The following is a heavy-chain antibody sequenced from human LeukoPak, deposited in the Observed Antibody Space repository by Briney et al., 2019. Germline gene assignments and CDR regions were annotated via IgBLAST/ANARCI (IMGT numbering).Heavy chain of an antibody. CDR3: ARGRWSATTASYYLDF. CDR2: INAGNGNT. V-gene: IGHV1-3*01. D-gene: IGHD5-24*01. Sequence: ASVKVSCKASQYSFSDYAINWVRQAPGQRLEWMGWINAGNGNTRYSQRFQGRVTITRDTSASTAYMELSSLTSEDTAVYYCARGRWSATTASYYLDFWGQGTLVTVSS. J-gene: IGHJ4*02. CDR1: QYSFSDYA.